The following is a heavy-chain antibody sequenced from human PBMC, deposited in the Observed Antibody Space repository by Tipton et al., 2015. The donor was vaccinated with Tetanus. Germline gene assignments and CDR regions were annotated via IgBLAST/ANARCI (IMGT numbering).Heavy chain of an antibody. CDR1: GFIFSNYG. CDR2: VSHDGSNQ. CDR3: AIRWGSAFDY. V-gene: IGHV3-30*03. Sequence: QLVQSGGGVVQPGRSLRLSCAASGFIFSNYGFHWVRQAPGKGLEWVAVVSHDGSNQYYTDSVRGRFTTFRDNSKNTLYLEMSSLRDEDTAVYYCAIRWGSAFDYWGQGILVTVSS. D-gene: IGHD3-16*01. J-gene: IGHJ4*02.